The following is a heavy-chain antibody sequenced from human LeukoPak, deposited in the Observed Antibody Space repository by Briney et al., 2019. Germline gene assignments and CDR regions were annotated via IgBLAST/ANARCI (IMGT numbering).Heavy chain of an antibody. Sequence: QPGRSLRLSCAASGFTFSSYGMHWVRQAPGKGLEWVAVISYDGSNKYYADSVKGRFTISRDNSKNSLYLQMNSLRAEDTAVYYCARDQERITMVRGVYVPDALDIWGQGTMVTVSS. CDR3: ARDQERITMVRGVYVPDALDI. J-gene: IGHJ3*02. CDR1: GFTFSSYG. D-gene: IGHD3-10*01. CDR2: ISYDGSNK. V-gene: IGHV3-30*03.